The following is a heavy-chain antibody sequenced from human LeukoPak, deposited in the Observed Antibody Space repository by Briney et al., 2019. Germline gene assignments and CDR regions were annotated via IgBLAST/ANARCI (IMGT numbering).Heavy chain of an antibody. Sequence: ASVKVSCKASGYTFTSYDINWVRQATGQGLEWMGWMNPNSGNTGYARKFQGRVTMTRNTSISTAYMELSSLRSEDTAVYCCARVYYGSGSQYYYYGMDVWGQGTTVTVSS. V-gene: IGHV1-8*01. J-gene: IGHJ6*02. CDR1: GYTFTSYD. D-gene: IGHD3-10*01. CDR2: MNPNSGNT. CDR3: ARVYYGSGSQYYYYGMDV.